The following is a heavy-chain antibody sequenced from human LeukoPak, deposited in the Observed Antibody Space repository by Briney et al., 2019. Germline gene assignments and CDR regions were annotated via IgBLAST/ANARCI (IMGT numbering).Heavy chain of an antibody. D-gene: IGHD6-13*01. CDR3: ARVPRIEAGATGDWFDP. CDR2: IYYSGST. Sequence: SETLSLTCTVSGGSISSSSYYWGWIRQPPGKGLEWIGFIYYSGSTNYNPSLKSRVTISVDTSKNQFFLNLRSVTAADTAVYYCARVPRIEAGATGDWFDPWGQGTVVTVSS. CDR1: GGSISSSSYY. V-gene: IGHV4-61*05. J-gene: IGHJ5*02.